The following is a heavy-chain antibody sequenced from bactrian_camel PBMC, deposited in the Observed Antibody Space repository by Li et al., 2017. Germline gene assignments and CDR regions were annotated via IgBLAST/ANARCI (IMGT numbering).Heavy chain of an antibody. V-gene: IGHV3S40*01. CDR3: ASGSRGWRWSRVESSAYKY. J-gene: IGHJ4*01. CDR1: GYTYNVVC. Sequence: DVQLVESGGGSVQSGGSLRLSCAASGYTYNVVCMAWLRQAPGKEREGVAALHTRANAAYYADSVKGRFIISSDNTENTVYLQMSSLEPEDTAMYYCASGSRGWRWSRVESSAYKYWSQGTQVTVS. CDR2: LHTRANAA. D-gene: IGHD1*01.